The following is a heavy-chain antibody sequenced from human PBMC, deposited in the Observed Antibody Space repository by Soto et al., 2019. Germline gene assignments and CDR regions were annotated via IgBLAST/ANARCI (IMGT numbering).Heavy chain of an antibody. CDR1: GFTFSNAW. Sequence: GGSLRISCAASGFTFSNAWINWVRQAPGKGLEWVGRIKSKTDGGTTDYAEPVKGRFAISRDDSNNMVYLQMNSLKIEDTAVYYCTTDSYSTIIIVRFDYWGHGTLVSVSS. D-gene: IGHD3-22*01. J-gene: IGHJ4*01. CDR2: IKSKTDGGTT. CDR3: TTDSYSTIIIVRFDY. V-gene: IGHV3-15*07.